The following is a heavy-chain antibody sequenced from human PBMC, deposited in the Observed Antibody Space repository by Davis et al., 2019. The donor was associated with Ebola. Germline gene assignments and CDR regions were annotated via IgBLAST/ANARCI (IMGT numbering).Heavy chain of an antibody. CDR1: GSTFSSYA. CDR2: ISYDEGTK. V-gene: IGHV3-30-3*01. J-gene: IGHJ5*02. D-gene: IGHD3-9*01. CDR3: AKDQRYSDWLFESCWFDP. Sequence: PGGSLRPSGAASGSTFSSYAMHWFGKAPGKGREGVTLISYDEGTKFYAASVQGRFTVSRDTSKNTLYLKMNSLRAEDTAVYYCAKDQRYSDWLFESCWFDPWGQGTLVTVSS.